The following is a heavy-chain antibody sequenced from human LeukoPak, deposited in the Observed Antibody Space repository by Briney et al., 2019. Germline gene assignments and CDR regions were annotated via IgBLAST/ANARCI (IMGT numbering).Heavy chain of an antibody. J-gene: IGHJ4*02. Sequence: GRSLRLSCAASGFTFDDYAMHLVRQAPGKGLEWVSGISWNSGSIGYADSVKGRFTISRDNAKNSLYLQMNSLRAEDTALYYCAKDIDAAVAGPFDYWGQGTLVTVSS. CDR3: AKDIDAAVAGPFDY. V-gene: IGHV3-9*01. CDR2: ISWNSGSI. D-gene: IGHD6-19*01. CDR1: GFTFDDYA.